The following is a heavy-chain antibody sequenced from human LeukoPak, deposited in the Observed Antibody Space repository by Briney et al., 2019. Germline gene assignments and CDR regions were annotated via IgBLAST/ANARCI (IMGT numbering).Heavy chain of an antibody. D-gene: IGHD3-10*01. CDR2: INHSGST. Sequence: SETLSLTCAVYGGSFSGYYWSWIRQPPGKGLEWIGEINHSGSTNYNPSLKSRVTTSVDTSKNQFSLKLSSVTAADTAVYYCARRPRYYYGSGSYYEVYFDYWGQGTLVTVSS. V-gene: IGHV4-34*01. CDR3: ARRPRYYYGSGSYYEVYFDY. CDR1: GGSFSGYY. J-gene: IGHJ4*02.